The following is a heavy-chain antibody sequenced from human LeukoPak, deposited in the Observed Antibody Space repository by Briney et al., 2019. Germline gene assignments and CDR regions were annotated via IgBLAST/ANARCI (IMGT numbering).Heavy chain of an antibody. CDR2: ISYDGSNK. V-gene: IGHV3-30*04. D-gene: IGHD3-10*01. CDR1: GFTFSGYA. Sequence: GGSLRLSCAASGFTFSGYAMHWVRQAPGKGLEWVAVISYDGSNKYYADSVKGRFTISRDNSKNTLYLQMNSLRAEDTAVYYCARAPDPGSPDYWGQGTLVTVSS. CDR3: ARAPDPGSPDY. J-gene: IGHJ4*02.